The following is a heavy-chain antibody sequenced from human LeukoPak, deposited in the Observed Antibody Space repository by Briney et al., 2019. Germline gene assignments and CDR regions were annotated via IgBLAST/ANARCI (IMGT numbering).Heavy chain of an antibody. Sequence: GGSLRLSCAASGFTFSNAWMSWVRQAPGKGLEWVSGINWNGGSTGYADSVKGRFTISRDNAKNSLYLQMNSLRAEDTALYYCARGYYYYYMDVWGKGTTVTVSS. V-gene: IGHV3-20*04. J-gene: IGHJ6*03. CDR1: GFTFSNAW. CDR2: INWNGGST. CDR3: ARGYYYYYMDV.